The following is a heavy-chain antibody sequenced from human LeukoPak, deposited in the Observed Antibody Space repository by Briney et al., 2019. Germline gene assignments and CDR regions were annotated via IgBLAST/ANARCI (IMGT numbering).Heavy chain of an antibody. CDR2: ITLGIYGAPT. Sequence: GGSLRLSCAASGFAFRDYAMSWFRQAPGKGLEWIGFITLGIYGAPTQYAASVRGRFTISRDDSRSITYLQMSSLRTEDTAVYYCTSGYCSGGSCYLVYDYWGQGTLVTVSS. J-gene: IGHJ4*02. V-gene: IGHV3-49*03. D-gene: IGHD2-15*01. CDR3: TSGYCSGGSCYLVYDY. CDR1: GFAFRDYA.